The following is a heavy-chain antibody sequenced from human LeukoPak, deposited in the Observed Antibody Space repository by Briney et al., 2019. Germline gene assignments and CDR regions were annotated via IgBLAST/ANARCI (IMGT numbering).Heavy chain of an antibody. V-gene: IGHV3-30-3*01. CDR1: GFTFSSYA. D-gene: IGHD1-26*01. J-gene: IGHJ3*02. Sequence: PGGSLRLSCAASGFTFSSYAMHWVRQAPGKGLEWVAVISYDGSNKYYADSVKGRFTISRDNSKNTLYLQMNSLRAEDTAVYYCAREMGATFDAFDIWGQGTMVTVSS. CDR2: ISYDGSNK. CDR3: AREMGATFDAFDI.